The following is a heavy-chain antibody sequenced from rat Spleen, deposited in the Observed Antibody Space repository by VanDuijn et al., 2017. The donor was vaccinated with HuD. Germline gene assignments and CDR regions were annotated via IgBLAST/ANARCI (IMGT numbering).Heavy chain of an antibody. V-gene: IGHV2-63*01. CDR2: MWYDGDT. Sequence: QVQLKESGPGLVQPSETLSLTCTVSGFSLTSYSVSWVRQPSGKGPEWMGRMWYDGDTAYNSALKYRLSISRDTSKNQVFLKMNSLQTDDTGTYYCTRPQLPGYNWGFAYWGQGTLVTVSS. D-gene: IGHD1-4*01. CDR1: GFSLTSYS. J-gene: IGHJ3*01. CDR3: TRPQLPGYNWGFAY.